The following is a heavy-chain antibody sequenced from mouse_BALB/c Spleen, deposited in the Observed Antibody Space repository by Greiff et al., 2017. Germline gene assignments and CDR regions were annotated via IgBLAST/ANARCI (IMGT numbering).Heavy chain of an antibody. Sequence: VQLQESGPELVKPGASVKISCKASGYAFSSSWMNWVKQRPGQGLEWIGRIYPGDGDTNYNGKFKGKATLTADKSSSTAYMQLSSLTSVDSAVYFCARAGSSFYYYAMDYWGQGTSVTVSS. J-gene: IGHJ4*01. V-gene: IGHV1-82*01. CDR2: IYPGDGDT. D-gene: IGHD1-1*01. CDR1: GYAFSSSW. CDR3: ARAGSSFYYYAMDY.